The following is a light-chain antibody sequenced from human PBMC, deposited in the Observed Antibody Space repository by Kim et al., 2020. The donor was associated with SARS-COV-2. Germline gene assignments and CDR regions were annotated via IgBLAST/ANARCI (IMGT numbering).Light chain of an antibody. V-gene: IGKV3-20*01. CDR2: GAS. CDR1: QHVSRDF. Sequence: LSPGESAILSCKASQHVSRDFLAWYQQKPGQAPRLFIDGASRRAPDIPERFSGSGSGTDFTLTIVRLEPEDFAVYYCQQYATLPVTFGGGTKLEI. CDR3: QQYATLPVT. J-gene: IGKJ4*01.